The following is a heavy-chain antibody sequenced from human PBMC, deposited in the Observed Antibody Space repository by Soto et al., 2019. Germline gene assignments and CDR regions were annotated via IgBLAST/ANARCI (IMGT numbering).Heavy chain of an antibody. CDR3: ARAGRFQDYYYYYLDV. J-gene: IGHJ6*03. V-gene: IGHV5-51*01. CDR1: GYSFTSYW. Sequence: PGESLKISCKGSGYSFTSYWIGWVRQMPGKGLEWMGIIYPGDSDTRYSPSFQGQVTISADKAISTAYLQGSSLKASDTAMYYCARAGRFQDYYYYYLDVWGKGTTVTVSS. CDR2: IYPGDSDT. D-gene: IGHD3-3*01.